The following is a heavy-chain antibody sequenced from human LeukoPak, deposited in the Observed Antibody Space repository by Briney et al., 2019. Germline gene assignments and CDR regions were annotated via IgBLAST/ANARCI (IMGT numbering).Heavy chain of an antibody. J-gene: IGHJ4*02. V-gene: IGHV3-53*01. Sequence: GGSLRLSCTVSGFTVSSNSMSWVRQAPGKGLEWVSFIYSDNTHYSDSVKGRFTISRDNSKNTLYLQMNSLSADDTGIYYCAKGFVEPRPHYFDYWGQGTLVTVSS. CDR2: IYSDNT. CDR3: AKGFVEPRPHYFDY. D-gene: IGHD6-6*01. CDR1: GFTVSSNS.